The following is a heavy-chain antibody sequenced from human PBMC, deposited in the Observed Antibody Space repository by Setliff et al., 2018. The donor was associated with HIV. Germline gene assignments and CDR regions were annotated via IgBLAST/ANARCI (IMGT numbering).Heavy chain of an antibody. D-gene: IGHD3-10*01. CDR3: ARHGLLWFGAGYNWFDP. V-gene: IGHV4-39*01. CDR2: IYYSGST. J-gene: IGHJ5*02. CDR1: GGSISSSSYY. Sequence: ETLSLTCTVSGGSISSSSYYWGWIRQPPGKGLEWIGSIYYSGSTYYNPSLKSRVTISVDTSKTQFSLKLSSVTAADTAVYYCARHGLLWFGAGYNWFDPWGQGTLVTVSS.